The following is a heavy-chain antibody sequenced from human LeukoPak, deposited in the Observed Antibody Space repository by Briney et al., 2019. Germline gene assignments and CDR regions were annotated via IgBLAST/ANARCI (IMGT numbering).Heavy chain of an antibody. CDR2: IIPIFGTA. Sequence: ASVKVSCKASGGTFSSYAISWVRQAPGQGLEWMGRIIPIFGTANYAQKFQGRVTITADTSTSTAYMELSSLRSEDTAVYYCAGDKDYYDSSAPFDYWGQGILVTVSS. V-gene: IGHV1-69*06. D-gene: IGHD3-22*01. J-gene: IGHJ4*02. CDR1: GGTFSSYA. CDR3: AGDKDYYDSSAPFDY.